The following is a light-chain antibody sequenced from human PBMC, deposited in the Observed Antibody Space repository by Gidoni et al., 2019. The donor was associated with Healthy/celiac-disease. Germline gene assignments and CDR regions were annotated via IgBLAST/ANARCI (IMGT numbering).Light chain of an antibody. CDR1: SSNVGGYNY. Sequence: QSALTQPSSASGSPGPSIPISFTGTSSNVGGYNYVSGYQQHPGKAPNPMIYEVSNRPSGVSNRFSGSRSGNTASLTISGLQAEDEADYYCSSYTSSSTPYVFGTGTKVTVL. V-gene: IGLV2-14*01. CDR2: EVS. J-gene: IGLJ1*01. CDR3: SSYTSSSTPYV.